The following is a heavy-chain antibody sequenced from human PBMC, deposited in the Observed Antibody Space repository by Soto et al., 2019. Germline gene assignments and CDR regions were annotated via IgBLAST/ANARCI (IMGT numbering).Heavy chain of an antibody. J-gene: IGHJ6*02. Sequence: QVQLVQSGAEVKKPGSSVKVSCKASGGTFSSYTISWVRQAPGQGLEWMGRIIPILGIANYAQKFQGRVTITEAKTTSPAYMELRRLRAEDTAVYYCAKGYVGYSYCGMDVWGQGTTVTVSS. CDR2: IIPILGIA. CDR1: GGTFSSYT. D-gene: IGHD3-10*02. CDR3: AKGYVGYSYCGMDV. V-gene: IGHV1-69*02.